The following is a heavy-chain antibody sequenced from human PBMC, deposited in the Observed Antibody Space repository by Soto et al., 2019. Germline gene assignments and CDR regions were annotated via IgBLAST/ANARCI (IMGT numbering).Heavy chain of an antibody. J-gene: IGHJ5*02. CDR3: AKDPRGGLPPPSFAP. V-gene: IGHV3-48*01. Sequence: GGSLRLSCAASGFTFSSYIMNWVRQAPGKGLEWVSYISSSSSTIYYVDSVKGRFTISRDNSKNTLYLQMNSLRAEDTAVYYCAKDPRGGLPPPSFAPGGQGPRVPVPP. D-gene: IGHD1-26*01. CDR2: ISSSSSTI. CDR1: GFTFSSYI.